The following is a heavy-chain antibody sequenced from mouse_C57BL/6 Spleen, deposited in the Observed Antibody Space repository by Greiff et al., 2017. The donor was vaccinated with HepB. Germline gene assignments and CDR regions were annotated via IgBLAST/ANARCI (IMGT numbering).Heavy chain of an antibody. Sequence: VQLQQPGAELVKPGASVKMSCKASGYTFTSYWITWVKQRPGQGLEWIGDIYPGSGSTNYNEKFKSKATLTVDTSSSTAYMQLSSLTSEDSAVYYCARRGNYDSYYAMDYWGQGTSVTVSS. J-gene: IGHJ4*01. CDR2: IYPGSGST. CDR1: GYTFTSYW. D-gene: IGHD2-4*01. CDR3: ARRGNYDSYYAMDY. V-gene: IGHV1-55*01.